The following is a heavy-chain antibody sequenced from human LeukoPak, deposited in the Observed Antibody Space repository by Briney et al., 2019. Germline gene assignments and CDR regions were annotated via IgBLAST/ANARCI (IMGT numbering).Heavy chain of an antibody. J-gene: IGHJ4*02. V-gene: IGHV1-2*02. D-gene: IGHD2-2*02. Sequence: ASVKVSCKASGYTFTGYYMHWVRQAPGQGLEWMGWINPNSGGTNYAQKFQGRVTITADESTSTAYMELSSQRSEDTAVYYCATCARNFYCYRFDYWGQGTLVTVSS. CDR3: ATCARNFYCYRFDY. CDR1: GYTFTGYY. CDR2: INPNSGGT.